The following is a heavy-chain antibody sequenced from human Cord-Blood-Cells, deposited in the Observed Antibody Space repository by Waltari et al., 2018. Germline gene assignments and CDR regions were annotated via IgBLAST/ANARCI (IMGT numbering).Heavy chain of an antibody. CDR3: ARDRIYDSSGYYWFDP. CDR1: GGTFSSYS. J-gene: IGHJ5*02. V-gene: IGHV1-69*01. CDR2: IIPIFGTA. D-gene: IGHD3-22*01. Sequence: QVQLVQSGAEVKKPGSSVKVSCNASGGTFSSYSISWVRQAPGQGLEWMGGIIPIFGTANYAQKFQGRVTITADESTSTAYMELSSLRSEDTAVYYCARDRIYDSSGYYWFDPWGQGTLVTVSS.